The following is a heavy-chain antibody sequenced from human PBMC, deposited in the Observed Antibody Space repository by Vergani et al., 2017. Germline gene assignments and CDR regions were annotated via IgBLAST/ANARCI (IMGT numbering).Heavy chain of an antibody. V-gene: IGHV3-23*01. D-gene: IGHD5-24*01. CDR1: GFTFSSHA. J-gene: IGHJ4*02. CDR2: IKNNGDSI. CDR3: GRGSDNYN. Sequence: EVQLLQSEGAVVQPGGSVRLSWGASGFTFSSHAMSWVHQGHGQGLGWVASIKNNGDSIHYAASLKGRFIISRDNSKNTLYLQMNSLRVEDTAVYYCGRGSDNYNWGQGTLVTVSS.